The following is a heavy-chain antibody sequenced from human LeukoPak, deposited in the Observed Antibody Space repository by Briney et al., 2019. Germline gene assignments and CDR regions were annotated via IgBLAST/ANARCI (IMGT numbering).Heavy chain of an antibody. CDR1: GYTFTTYY. CDR2: INPLGGST. J-gene: IGHJ4*02. V-gene: IGHV1-46*01. D-gene: IGHD3-3*01. CDR3: ARVHDFWSGFFDY. Sequence: ASVKVSCKASGYTFTTYYMHWVRQAPGQGLEWMGIINPLGGSTTYAHKFQDRLTMTRDTPTSTVYMELSSLRSEDTAVYYCARVHDFWSGFFDYWGQGTLVTLSS.